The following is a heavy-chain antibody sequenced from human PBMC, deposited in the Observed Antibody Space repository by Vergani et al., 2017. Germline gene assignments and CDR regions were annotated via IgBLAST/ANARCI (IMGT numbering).Heavy chain of an antibody. D-gene: IGHD6-13*01. CDR3: ARGYRQQLVKGRAFEI. J-gene: IGHJ3*02. V-gene: IGHV4-59*01. CDR2: IYYSGST. Sequence: VQLQESGPGLVKPSETLSLTCTVSGGSISSYYWSWIRQPPGKGLEWIGYIYYSGSTNYNPSLKSRVTISVDTSKNRFSLKLSSVTAADTAVYYCARGYRQQLVKGRAFEIWGQGTMVTVSS. CDR1: GGSISSYY.